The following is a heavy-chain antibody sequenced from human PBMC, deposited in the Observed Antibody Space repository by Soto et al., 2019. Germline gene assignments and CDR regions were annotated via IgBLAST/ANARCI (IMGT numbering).Heavy chain of an antibody. V-gene: IGHV3-74*01. J-gene: IGHJ4*02. CDR1: GFTFSSYW. Sequence: EVQLVESGGGLVQPGGSLRLSCAAYGFTFSSYWMHWVRQAPGKGLVWVSRINGDGSSTNYADSVKGRVTISRDNAKNTLYLQMNSLRAEYTAVYYCARSRQDGYYVDYWGQGTLVTFSS. D-gene: IGHD3-10*01. CDR2: INGDGSST. CDR3: ARSRQDGYYVDY.